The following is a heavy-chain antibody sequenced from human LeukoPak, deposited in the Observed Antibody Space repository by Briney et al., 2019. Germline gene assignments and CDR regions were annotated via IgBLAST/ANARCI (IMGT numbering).Heavy chain of an antibody. CDR2: IWYDGSNK. J-gene: IGHJ4*02. D-gene: IGHD3-16*01. V-gene: IGHV3-33*01. CDR1: GFTFSSYG. CDR3: ARDDRGGYYFDY. Sequence: GGSLRLSCAASGFTFSSYGMHWVRQAPGKGLEWVAVIWYDGSNKYYADSVKGRFTISRDNSKNTLYLQMNSLRAKDTAVYYCARDDRGGYYFDYWGQGTQVTVSS.